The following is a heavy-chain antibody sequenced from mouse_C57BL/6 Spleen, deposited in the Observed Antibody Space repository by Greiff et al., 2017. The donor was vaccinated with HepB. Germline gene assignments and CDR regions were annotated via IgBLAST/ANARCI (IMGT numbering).Heavy chain of an antibody. V-gene: IGHV1-80*01. CDR1: GYAFSSYW. CDR2: IYPGDGDT. Sequence: VQLQQSGAELVKPGASVKISCKASGYAFSSYWMNWVKQRPGKGLEWIGQIYPGDGDTNYNGKFKGKATLTADKSSSTAYMQLSSLTSEVSAVYFCARSYSNYSYAMDYWGQGTSVTVSS. J-gene: IGHJ4*01. CDR3: ARSYSNYSYAMDY. D-gene: IGHD2-5*01.